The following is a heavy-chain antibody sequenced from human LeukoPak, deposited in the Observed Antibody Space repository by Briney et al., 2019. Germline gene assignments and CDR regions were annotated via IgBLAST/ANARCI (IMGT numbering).Heavy chain of an antibody. CDR3: AKDFAKYCSGGCDFQY. Sequence: GGSLRLSCAASGFTFSSYGMHWVRQPPGRGLEWVAVISYDGPNKYYADSVKGRFTISRDNSKNTLYLQMNSLRTDDTAVYYCAKDFAKYCSGGCDFQYWGQGTLVTVPS. CDR1: GFTFSSYG. D-gene: IGHD2-15*01. V-gene: IGHV3-30*18. CDR2: ISYDGPNK. J-gene: IGHJ1*01.